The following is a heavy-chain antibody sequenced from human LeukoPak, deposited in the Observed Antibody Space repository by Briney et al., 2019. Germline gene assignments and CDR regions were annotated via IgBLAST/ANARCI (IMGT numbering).Heavy chain of an antibody. CDR1: GFAFNKYA. CDR3: AKTQWKVGATDYFDY. J-gene: IGHJ4*02. CDR2: INDDGRER. D-gene: IGHD1-26*01. V-gene: IGHV3-23*01. Sequence: GGSLRLSCAASGFAFNKYAMTWVRQAPGKGLEWVSNINDDGRERHYSDSVKGRFTISRDNSKYTLFLQMDSLRAEDTAVYCCAKTQWKVGATDYFDYWGQGLLVTVSS.